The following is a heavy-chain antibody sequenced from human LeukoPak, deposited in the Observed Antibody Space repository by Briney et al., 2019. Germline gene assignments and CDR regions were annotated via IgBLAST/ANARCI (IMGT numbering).Heavy chain of an antibody. CDR1: GFTFNSYA. Sequence: GGSLRLSCAASGFTFNSYAMSWVRQAPGKGLQWVSGITNNGGNTYYADSVKGRFTISRDNSKNTLYLQMNSLRVEDTAIYYPAKDRRSGWPDDAFEIWGQGTMVTVSS. J-gene: IGHJ3*02. D-gene: IGHD6-19*01. CDR3: AKDRRSGWPDDAFEI. CDR2: ITNNGGNT. V-gene: IGHV3-23*01.